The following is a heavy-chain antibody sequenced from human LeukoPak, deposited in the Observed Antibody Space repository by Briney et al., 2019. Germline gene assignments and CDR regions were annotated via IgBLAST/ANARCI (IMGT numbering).Heavy chain of an antibody. CDR1: GFTFSSYG. J-gene: IGHJ4*02. CDR2: IRYDGSNK. Sequence: SGGSLRLSCAASGFTFSSYGMHWVRQAPGKGLEWVAFIRYDGSNKYYADSVKGRFTISRDNSKNTLYLQMNSLRAEDTAVYYCAKDGDGYSSGQVDYWGQGTLVTVSS. D-gene: IGHD6-19*01. CDR3: AKDGDGYSSGQVDY. V-gene: IGHV3-30*02.